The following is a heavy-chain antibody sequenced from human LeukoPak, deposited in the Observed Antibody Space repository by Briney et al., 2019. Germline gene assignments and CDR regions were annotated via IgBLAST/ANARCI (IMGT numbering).Heavy chain of an antibody. V-gene: IGHV3-74*01. CDR3: ARDDYNRL. CDR1: GFIFGKSW. CDR2: TDGSST. J-gene: IGHJ4*02. Sequence: GGSLRLSCAASGFIFGKSWMHWVRQAPGKGLVWVSRTDGSSTTYADSVKGRFSVSMDNAQNTLYLQINSLRAEDTAVYYCARDDYNRLWGQGTLVTVSS. D-gene: IGHD1-14*01.